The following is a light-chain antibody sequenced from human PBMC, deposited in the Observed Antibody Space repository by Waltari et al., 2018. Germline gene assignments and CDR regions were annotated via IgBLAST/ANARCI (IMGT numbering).Light chain of an antibody. Sequence: QSALTQPASVSGSPGPSITISCTGTSSDVGSHNLFSWYQHHPGKAPKLMIYEDTKRPSGVSNRFSSSKSGNTASLTISGLQAEDEADYYCCSYAGSTASILLGGGTKLTVL. CDR3: CSYAGSTASIL. CDR2: EDT. V-gene: IGLV2-23*01. CDR1: SSDVGSHNL. J-gene: IGLJ2*01.